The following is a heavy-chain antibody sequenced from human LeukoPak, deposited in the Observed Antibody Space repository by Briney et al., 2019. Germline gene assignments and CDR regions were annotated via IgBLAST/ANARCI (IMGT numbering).Heavy chain of an antibody. CDR1: GFTFSTYV. CDR2: ISSNGDNT. Sequence: PGGSLRLSCSVSGFTFSTYVMHWVRQAPGKGLEYVSAISSNGDNTYYADSVKGRFTISRDSSKNTLYLQMSSLRADDTAVYYRVRGTGYWGQGTLVTVSS. J-gene: IGHJ4*02. CDR3: VRGTGY. V-gene: IGHV3-64D*06.